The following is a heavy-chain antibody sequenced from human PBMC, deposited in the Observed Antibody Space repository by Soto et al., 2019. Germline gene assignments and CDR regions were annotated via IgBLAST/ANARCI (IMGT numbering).Heavy chain of an antibody. D-gene: IGHD2-21*02. CDR2: ISYDGSDK. CDR1: GFTFSSYA. V-gene: IGHV3-30-3*01. CDR3: ARYIVVVTATYAFDI. J-gene: IGHJ3*02. Sequence: QVQLVESGGGVVQPGRSLRLSCAASGFTFSSYAMHWVRQAPGKGLEWVAVISYDGSDKYYADSVKGRFTISRDNSKNTLYLQMNSLRAEDTGVYYCARYIVVVTATYAFDIWGQGTMVTVSS.